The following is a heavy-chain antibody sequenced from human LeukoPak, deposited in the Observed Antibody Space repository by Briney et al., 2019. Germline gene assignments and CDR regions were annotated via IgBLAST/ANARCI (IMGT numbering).Heavy chain of an antibody. CDR3: ARGRGKRYYYDSSVLTR. D-gene: IGHD3-22*01. J-gene: IGHJ4*02. CDR2: MNPNSGNT. Sequence: ASVKVSCKASGYTFTSYDINWVRQATGQGLEWMGWMNPNSGNTGYAQKFQGRVTMTRNTSISTAYMELSSLRSEDTAVYYCARGRGKRYYYDSSVLTRWGQGTLVTVSS. CDR1: GYTFTSYD. V-gene: IGHV1-8*01.